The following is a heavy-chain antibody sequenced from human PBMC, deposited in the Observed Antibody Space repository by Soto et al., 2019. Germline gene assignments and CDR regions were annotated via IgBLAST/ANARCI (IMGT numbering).Heavy chain of an antibody. Sequence: QVQLVESGGGVVQPGRSLRLSCAASGFTFSSYGMHWVRQAPGEGLEWVAVVSDEGSNKYYADSVKGRFTISRDNSKNTLYLQMNSLRAEDTAVYYCAKELVYDSSGWSFDYWGQGTLVTVSS. J-gene: IGHJ4*02. D-gene: IGHD3-22*01. CDR2: VSDEGSNK. V-gene: IGHV3-30*18. CDR3: AKELVYDSSGWSFDY. CDR1: GFTFSSYG.